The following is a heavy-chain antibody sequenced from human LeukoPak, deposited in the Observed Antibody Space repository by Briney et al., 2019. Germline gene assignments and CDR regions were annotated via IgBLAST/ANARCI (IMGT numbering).Heavy chain of an antibody. V-gene: IGHV4-61*01. D-gene: IGHD6-13*01. CDR2: MSNSGHT. CDR3: ARVSAAGTGPDS. CDR1: GDSVSSGNYY. J-gene: IGHJ4*02. Sequence: SPSETLSLTCTVSGDSVSSGNYYWSWIRQPPGRGLEWIGFMSNSGHTDSTPSLKSRVTISLDTSKNQFSLKLNSVTAADTAVYYCARVSAAGTGPDSWGQGTLVTVSS.